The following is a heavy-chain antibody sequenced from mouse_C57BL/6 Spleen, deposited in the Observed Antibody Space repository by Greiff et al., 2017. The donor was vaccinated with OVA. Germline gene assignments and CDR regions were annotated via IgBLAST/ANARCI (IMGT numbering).Heavy chain of an antibody. V-gene: IGHV1-42*01. Sequence: VQLQQSGPELVKPGASVKISCKASGYSFTGYYMNWVKQSPEKSLEWIGEINPSTGGTTYNQKFKAKATLTVDKSSSTAYMQLKSLTSEDSAVYYCARKMDYGGAMDYWGQGTSVTVSS. CDR3: ARKMDYGGAMDY. D-gene: IGHD1-1*01. CDR1: GYSFTGYY. CDR2: INPSTGGT. J-gene: IGHJ4*01.